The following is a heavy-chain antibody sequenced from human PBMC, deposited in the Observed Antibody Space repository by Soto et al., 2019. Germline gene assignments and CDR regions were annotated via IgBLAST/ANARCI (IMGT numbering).Heavy chain of an antibody. Sequence: QVQLVQSGAEVKKPGASVKVSCKASGYTFSSYYMHWVRQAPGQGLEWMVLINPSGGSTSYAQKFQGRVTMTRDTSTSTVYMELSSLRSEDTAVDYCAREDTANGGAFDIWGQGTMLTVSS. V-gene: IGHV1-46*01. J-gene: IGHJ3*02. CDR1: GYTFSSYY. D-gene: IGHD5-18*01. CDR3: AREDTANGGAFDI. CDR2: INPSGGST.